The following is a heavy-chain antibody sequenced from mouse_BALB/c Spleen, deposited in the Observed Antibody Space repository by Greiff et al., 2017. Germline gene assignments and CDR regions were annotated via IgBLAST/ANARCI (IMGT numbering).Heavy chain of an antibody. J-gene: IGHJ2*01. V-gene: IGHV14-3*02. Sequence: VQLQQSGAELVKPGASVKLSCTASGFNIKDTYMHWVKQRPEQGLEWIGRIDPANGNTKYDPKFQGKATITADTSSNTAYLQLSSLTSEDTAVYYCARWEIPPYFDYWGQGTTLTVSS. CDR1: GFNIKDTY. D-gene: IGHD4-1*01. CDR2: IDPANGNT. CDR3: ARWEIPPYFDY.